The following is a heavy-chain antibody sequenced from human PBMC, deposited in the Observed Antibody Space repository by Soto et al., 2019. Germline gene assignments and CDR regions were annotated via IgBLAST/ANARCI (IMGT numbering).Heavy chain of an antibody. D-gene: IGHD4-17*01. CDR2: LSHSGTP. CDR3: ARAYGSHSWLGHGSDP. Sequence: SETLSLTCTVSGYSISSGYYWSWIRQHPGKGLEWIGSLSHSGTPFSNPSFRSRVSISLDTSNNHSSLKLNSPTATHTADYYCARAYGSHSWLGHGSDPWGQGTLVTV. CDR1: GYSISSGYY. J-gene: IGHJ5*02. V-gene: IGHV4-38-2*02.